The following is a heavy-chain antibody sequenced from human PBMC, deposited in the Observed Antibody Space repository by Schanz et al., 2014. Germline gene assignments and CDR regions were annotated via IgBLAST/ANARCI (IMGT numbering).Heavy chain of an antibody. J-gene: IGHJ4*02. CDR1: GFTFSSYG. CDR3: AKERDTSGWNHGDY. CDR2: ISYDGSDK. V-gene: IGHV3-30*18. Sequence: QVPLVESGGGVVQPGKSLRLSCAASGFTFSSYGMHWVRQAPGKGLEWVGVISYDGSDKYYPDSVKGRFTISRDNSRNTLFLQMNSLRTEDTAVYHCAKERDTSGWNHGDYWGQGTLVTVSS. D-gene: IGHD6-19*01.